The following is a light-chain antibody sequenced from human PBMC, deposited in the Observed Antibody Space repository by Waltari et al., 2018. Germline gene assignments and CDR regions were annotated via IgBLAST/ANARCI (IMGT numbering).Light chain of an antibody. Sequence: NFMLTQPHSVSESPGKTVTISCTRSSGSIASNQVQWYQQRPGSSPTILSYDYNQRPSGVPDRFSGSIDSSSNSASLTISGLKTEDEADYYCHSYDGDVWVFGGGTKLTVL. CDR2: DYN. V-gene: IGLV6-57*01. J-gene: IGLJ3*02. CDR1: SGSIASNQ. CDR3: HSYDGDVWV.